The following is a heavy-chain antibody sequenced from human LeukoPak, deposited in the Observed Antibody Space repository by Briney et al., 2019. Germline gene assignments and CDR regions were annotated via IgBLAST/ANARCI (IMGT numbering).Heavy chain of an antibody. D-gene: IGHD6-6*01. CDR1: GGSISSYY. J-gene: IGHJ4*02. CDR2: IYYSGST. V-gene: IGHV4-59*01. CDR3: ARERAKYSSSSPIDY. Sequence: SETLSLTCTVSGGSISSYYWSWIRHPPGKGLEWIGYIYYSGSTNYNPSLKSRVTISVDTSKNQSSLKLSSVTAADPAVYYCARERAKYSSSSPIDYWSQGTLVTVSS.